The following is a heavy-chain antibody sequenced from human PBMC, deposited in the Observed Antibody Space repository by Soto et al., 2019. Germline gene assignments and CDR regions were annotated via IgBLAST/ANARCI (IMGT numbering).Heavy chain of an antibody. V-gene: IGHV1-18*01. D-gene: IGHD5-18*01. J-gene: IGHJ4*02. CDR1: GYTFTSYS. CDR2: ISAHNGNT. Sequence: QVQLVQSGAEVKKPGASVKVSCKASGYTFTSYSITWVRQAPGQGLEWMGWISAHNGNTKYAQKLQGRVTMTTDTSTSTAYMEVRSLRSDDTAMYYCARDTAMALPDAWGQGTLVTVSS. CDR3: ARDTAMALPDA.